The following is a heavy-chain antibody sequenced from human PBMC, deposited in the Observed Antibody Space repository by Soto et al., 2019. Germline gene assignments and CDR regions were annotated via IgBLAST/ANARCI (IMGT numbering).Heavy chain of an antibody. CDR1: GGSFSGYY. Sequence: PSDTLSLTCAVSGGSFSGYYWSWIRQPPGKGLEWIGEIDHSGSTSYNPSLKSRVSMSGDTSKNQFSLNLNSVTAADTAVYFCARRITKIVVVFDYWGQGTLVTVSS. J-gene: IGHJ4*02. D-gene: IGHD3-22*01. V-gene: IGHV4-34*01. CDR2: IDHSGST. CDR3: ARRITKIVVVFDY.